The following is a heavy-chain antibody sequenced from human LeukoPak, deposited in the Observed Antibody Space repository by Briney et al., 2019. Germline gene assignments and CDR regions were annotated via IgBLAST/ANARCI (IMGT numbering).Heavy chain of an antibody. CDR2: IGEEKSGSWT. J-gene: IGHJ4*02. CDR1: GFALSNYP. V-gene: IGHV3-23*01. CDR3: AKARVISGWDY. D-gene: IGHD3-3*02. Sequence: GGSLRVYCAASGFALSNYPMGWVRQTPGKGLEWVSGIGEEKSGSWTKSADSVKGRFTISRDNSENTLYLQMDSLTVDDTAVYCCAKARVISGWDYWGQGVLVTVSS.